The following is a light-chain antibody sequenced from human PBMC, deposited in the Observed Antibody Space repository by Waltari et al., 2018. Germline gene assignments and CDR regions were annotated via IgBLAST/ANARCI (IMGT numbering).Light chain of an antibody. CDR1: IPNIGRNT. V-gene: IGLV1-44*01. CDR2: STN. CDR3: ATWDDNLNGWV. J-gene: IGLJ3*02. Sequence: QSVLTQPPSASGTPGQRVTISCSGSIPNIGRNTLHWHQPLPGTAPKLLIYSTNQRPSGVPDRFSGSQSDTSASLAISGLQSEDEADYYCATWDDNLNGWVFGGGTKLTVL.